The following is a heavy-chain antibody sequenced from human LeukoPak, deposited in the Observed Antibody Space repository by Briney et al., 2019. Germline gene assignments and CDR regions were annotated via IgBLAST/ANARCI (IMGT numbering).Heavy chain of an antibody. Sequence: ASVKVSCKASGYTFTDYFIHWVRQAPGQGLEWLGIINPSGGTTTYAQKFQGRVTMTRDTSTSTVYMELNTLRSEDTAVYYCARGSNYYYDVTADYPRYWGQGTLVTVSS. J-gene: IGHJ4*02. CDR2: INPSGGTT. CDR1: GYTFTDYF. CDR3: ARGSNYYYDVTADYPRY. V-gene: IGHV1-46*01. D-gene: IGHD3-22*01.